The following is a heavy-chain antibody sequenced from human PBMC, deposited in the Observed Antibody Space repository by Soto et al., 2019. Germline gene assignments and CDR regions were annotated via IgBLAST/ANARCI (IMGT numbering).Heavy chain of an antibody. CDR2: ISWDSGRL. Sequence: EVQLVESGGGLVQPGRSLRLSCAAYGFTFDDYAMHWVRQAPGKGLEWVSGISWDSGRLGYADSVKGRFTISRDNAKNSLLLQMNSLRTDDTAFYYCAKDYGDYGKYGLDVWGQGTTVTGSS. CDR1: GFTFDDYA. CDR3: AKDYGDYGKYGLDV. D-gene: IGHD4-17*01. V-gene: IGHV3-9*01. J-gene: IGHJ6*02.